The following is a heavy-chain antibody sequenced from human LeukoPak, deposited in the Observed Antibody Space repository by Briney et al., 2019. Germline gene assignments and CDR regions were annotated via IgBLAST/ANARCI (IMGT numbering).Heavy chain of an antibody. CDR1: GGSISSYY. CDR3: ARNASSLGAGAFDI. CDR2: IYYSGST. D-gene: IGHD2-2*01. V-gene: IGHV4-59*08. J-gene: IGHJ3*02. Sequence: TPSETLSLTCTVSGGSISSYYWSWIRQPPGKGLEWIGYIYYSGSTNYNPSLKSRVTISVDTSKNQFSLKLSSVTAADTAVYYCARNASSLGAGAFDIWGQGTMVTVSS.